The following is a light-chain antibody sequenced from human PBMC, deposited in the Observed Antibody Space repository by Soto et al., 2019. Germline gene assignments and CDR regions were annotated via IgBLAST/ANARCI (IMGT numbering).Light chain of an antibody. Sequence: QSVLTQPASVSGSPGQSIAISCTGSSSDVGGYNYVSWYQQHSGKAPKLMIYDVNSRPSGVSNRFSGSKSGNTASLTISGLQAEDEADYYCSSYTSRSTVIFGGGTKVTVL. V-gene: IGLV2-14*03. CDR3: SSYTSRSTVI. J-gene: IGLJ2*01. CDR1: SSDVGGYNY. CDR2: DVN.